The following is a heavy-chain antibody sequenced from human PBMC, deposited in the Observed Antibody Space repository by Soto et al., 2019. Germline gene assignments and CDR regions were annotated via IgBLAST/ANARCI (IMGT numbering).Heavy chain of an antibody. D-gene: IGHD1-26*01. Sequence: QVQLVQSGAEVKKPGSSVKVSCKASGGTFSSYAISWVRQAPGQGLEWMGGIIPIFGTANYAQKFQGRVTTGADEATSRDYMEQSRLRSEHTAVYECASVALPGGGVGAATLGGDYWGQGTLVTVSS. CDR3: ASVALPGGGVGAATLGGDY. CDR1: GGTFSSYA. J-gene: IGHJ4*02. V-gene: IGHV1-69*01. CDR2: IIPIFGTA.